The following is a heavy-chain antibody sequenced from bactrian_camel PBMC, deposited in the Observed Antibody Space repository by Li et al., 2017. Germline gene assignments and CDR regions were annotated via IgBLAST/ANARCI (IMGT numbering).Heavy chain of an antibody. D-gene: IGHD6*01. CDR1: GFTFSGYY. Sequence: HVQLVESGGGLVQPGGSLRLSCAASGFTFSGYYMTWVRQAPGKGLEWVSSIYADGSNTYYTDFVGRFTSSRDNAKNTAYLQMSSLKSGDTARYYCAAVRGPTYGGSHYWGQGTQVTVS. J-gene: IGHJ4*01. CDR3: AAVRGPTYGGSHY. CDR2: IYADGSNT. V-gene: IGHV3-2*01.